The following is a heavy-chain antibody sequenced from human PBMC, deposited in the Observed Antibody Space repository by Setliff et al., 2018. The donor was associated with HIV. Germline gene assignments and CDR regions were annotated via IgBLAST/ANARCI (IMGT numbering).Heavy chain of an antibody. CDR1: GYTFTGYY. Sequence: WASVKVSCKASGYTFTGYYMHWVRQAPGQGLEWMGWINPNSGGTTYAQKFQGRVTMTRDTSISTAYMEVSRLRSDDTAVYYCAREDYYYYGMDVWGQGTTVTVSS. J-gene: IGHJ6*02. CDR3: AREDYYYYGMDV. CDR2: INPNSGGT. V-gene: IGHV1-2*02.